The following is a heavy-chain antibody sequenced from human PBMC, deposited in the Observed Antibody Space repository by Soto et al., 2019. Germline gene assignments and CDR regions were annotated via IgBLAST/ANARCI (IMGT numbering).Heavy chain of an antibody. CDR2: ISSSGDAT. D-gene: IGHD3-3*01. CDR1: GFPFSTYA. CDR3: PKNGDFWSWGMDV. J-gene: IGHJ6*02. V-gene: IGHV3-23*01. Sequence: PGGSLRLSCAASGFPFSTYAMTWVRQAPGKGLEWVSIISSSGDATYYLDSVKGRFTISRDNSRNTLNLQMNSLRAEDTAVYYCPKNGDFWSWGMDVCGLGTTVTVSS.